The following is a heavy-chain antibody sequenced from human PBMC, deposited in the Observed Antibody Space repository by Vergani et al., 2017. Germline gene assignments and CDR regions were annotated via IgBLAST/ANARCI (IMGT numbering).Heavy chain of an antibody. D-gene: IGHD2-15*01. CDR1: GFTVSSNY. CDR3: NVCSGGSCGRDY. V-gene: IGHV3-53*01. CDR2: IYSGGST. Sequence: EVQLVESGGGLIQPGGSLRLSCAASGFTVSSNYKSWVRQAPGKGLEWVSVIYSGGSTYYADSVKGRFTISRDNAKNTLYLQMNSLRAEDTAVYYCNVCSGGSCGRDYWGQGTLVTVSS. J-gene: IGHJ4*02.